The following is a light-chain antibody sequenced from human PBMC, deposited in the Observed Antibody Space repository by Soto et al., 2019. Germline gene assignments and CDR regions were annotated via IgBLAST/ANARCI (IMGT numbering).Light chain of an antibody. J-gene: IGKJ2*01. CDR1: QSVSSSY. V-gene: IGKV3-20*01. CDR3: QQYSSSPRT. CDR2: RVS. Sequence: EIVLTQSPGTLSLSPGERATLSCRASQSVSSSYLAWYQQKPGQAPRLLIYRVSSRATGIPDRFSGSGSGTEFTLTISRLEPEDFAVYYCQQYSSSPRTFGQGTKLEIK.